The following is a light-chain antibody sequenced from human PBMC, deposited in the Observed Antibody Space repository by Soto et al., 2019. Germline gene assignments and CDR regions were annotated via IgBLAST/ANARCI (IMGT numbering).Light chain of an antibody. V-gene: IGKV1-5*03. CDR3: QQYDTYWT. J-gene: IGKJ1*01. CDR2: KAS. Sequence: DIPMTQSPSTLSGSVGDRFIVTCRASESISNWLAWCQQKPGKAPNLLIYKASSLKSGVPLRFSGSGSGTEFTLTINSLQPDDFATYYCQQYDTYWTFGQGTKVDIK. CDR1: ESISNW.